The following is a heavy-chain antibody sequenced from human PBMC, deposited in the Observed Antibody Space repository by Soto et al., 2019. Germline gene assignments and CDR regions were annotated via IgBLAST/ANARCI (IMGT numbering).Heavy chain of an antibody. V-gene: IGHV3-7*03. J-gene: IGHJ6*02. CDR2: ISQDGRAR. Sequence: EMQLVESGGGLVQPGGSLRLSCAASGFTISSYYMTWVRQAPGKGLEWVAHISQDGRARYHADSVKDRFIISRDNAKNAVYLYMNTLRVEDTAVYKCTRWNYAMDVWGQGTTVTVS. CDR3: TRWNYAMDV. CDR1: GFTISSYY.